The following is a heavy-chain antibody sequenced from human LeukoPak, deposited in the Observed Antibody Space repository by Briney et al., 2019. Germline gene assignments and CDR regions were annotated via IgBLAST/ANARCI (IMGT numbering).Heavy chain of an antibody. J-gene: IGHJ4*02. CDR2: ISAYNGNT. CDR3: ASGGEAEAVAGIAEFEY. CDR1: GYTFTSYG. V-gene: IGHV1-18*01. Sequence: ASVKVSCKASGYTFTSYGISWVRQAPGQGLDWMGWISAYNGNTNYAQKLQGRVTMTTDASTSTAYMELRSLRSDDTAVYYCASGGEAEAVAGIAEFEYWGQGTLVTVSS. D-gene: IGHD6-19*01.